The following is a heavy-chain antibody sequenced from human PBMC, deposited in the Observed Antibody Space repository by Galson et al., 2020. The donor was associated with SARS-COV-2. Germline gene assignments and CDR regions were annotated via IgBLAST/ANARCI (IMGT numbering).Heavy chain of an antibody. CDR1: GGSISSGGYS. J-gene: IGHJ4*02. D-gene: IGHD3-10*01. Sequence: ASETLSLTCAVSGGSISSGGYSWSWIRQPPGKGLEWIGYIYHSGSTYYNPSLKSRVTISVDRSKNQFSLKLSSVTAADTAVYYCARGNYGSGSWVGFDYWGQGTLVTVSS. V-gene: IGHV4-30-2*01. CDR2: IYHSGST. CDR3: ARGNYGSGSWVGFDY.